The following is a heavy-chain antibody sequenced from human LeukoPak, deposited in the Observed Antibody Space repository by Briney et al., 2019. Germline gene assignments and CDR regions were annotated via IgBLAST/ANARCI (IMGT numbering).Heavy chain of an antibody. CDR3: ARDLIRRVFTDY. CDR1: GFTFSSYG. CDR2: INSDGSDT. V-gene: IGHV3-74*01. Sequence: PGGSLRLSCAASGFTFSSYGLSWVRQAPGKGLVWVSRINSDGSDTIYGDSVKGRFTISRDNAKNTLYLQMDSLRAEDTAVYYCARDLIRRVFTDYWGQGTLVTVSS. J-gene: IGHJ4*02. D-gene: IGHD3-10*01.